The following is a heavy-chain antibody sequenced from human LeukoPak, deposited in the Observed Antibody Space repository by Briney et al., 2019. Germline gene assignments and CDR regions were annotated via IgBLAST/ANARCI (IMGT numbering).Heavy chain of an antibody. Sequence: SETLSLTCSVSGGSISSSNYYWAWIRQPPGKGLEWVGSIHYTGSTYYSASLKSRVTISVDTSKNQFSLKLPSVTAADTAVYYCARSIVGYDWNFDQWGQGILVTVSS. CDR1: GGSISSSNYY. J-gene: IGHJ4*02. CDR2: IHYTGST. D-gene: IGHD1-26*01. CDR3: ARSIVGYDWNFDQ. V-gene: IGHV4-39*07.